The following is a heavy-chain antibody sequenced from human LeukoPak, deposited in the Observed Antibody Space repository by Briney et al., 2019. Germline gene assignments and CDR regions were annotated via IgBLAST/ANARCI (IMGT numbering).Heavy chain of an antibody. Sequence: GGSLRLSCAASGFTFSSYWMSWVRQAPGKGLEWVANIKQDGSEKYYVDSVKGRFTISRDNAKNSLYLQINSLRAEDTAVYYCARDSQYCSGGSCYPSYWGQGTLVTVSS. J-gene: IGHJ4*02. V-gene: IGHV3-7*01. CDR3: ARDSQYCSGGSCYPSY. D-gene: IGHD2-15*01. CDR2: IKQDGSEK. CDR1: GFTFSSYW.